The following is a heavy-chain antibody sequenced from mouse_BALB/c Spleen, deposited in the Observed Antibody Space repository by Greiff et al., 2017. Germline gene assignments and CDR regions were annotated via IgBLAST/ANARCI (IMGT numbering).Heavy chain of an antibody. D-gene: IGHD4-1*01. Sequence: DVQLQESGPGLVKPSQSLSLTCTVTGYSITSDYAWNWIRQFPGNKLEWMGYISYSGSTSYNPSLKSRISITRDTSKNQFFLQLNSVTTEDTATYYCARVLTGTFAYWGQGTLVTVSA. J-gene: IGHJ3*01. V-gene: IGHV3-2*02. CDR2: ISYSGST. CDR1: GYSITSDYA. CDR3: ARVLTGTFAY.